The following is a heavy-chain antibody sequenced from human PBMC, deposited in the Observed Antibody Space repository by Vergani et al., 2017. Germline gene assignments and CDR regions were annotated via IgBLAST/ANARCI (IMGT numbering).Heavy chain of an antibody. V-gene: IGHV4-31*03. CDR1: GGSISSGGYY. CDR3: ARGFGSGWYEFFDY. J-gene: IGHJ4*02. D-gene: IGHD6-19*01. Sequence: QVQLQESGPGLVKPSQTLSLTCTVSGGSISSGGYYWSWIRQHPGKGLEWIGYIYYSGSTYYNPSLKSRVTISVEPSKNQFSLKLSSVTAADTAVYYCARGFGSGWYEFFDYWGQGTLVTVSS. CDR2: IYYSGST.